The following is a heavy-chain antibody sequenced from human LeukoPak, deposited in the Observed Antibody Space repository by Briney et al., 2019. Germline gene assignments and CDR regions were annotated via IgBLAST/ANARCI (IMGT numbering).Heavy chain of an antibody. D-gene: IGHD3-10*01. CDR1: GGSVSSYY. J-gene: IGHJ5*02. CDR3: AREMGRPYGSGSYLFDP. Sequence: SETLSLTCTVSGGSVSSYYWIWIRQPAGKGLEWIGRIYTSGSTNYNPSLKSRVTMSVDTSKNQFSLKLSSVTAADTAVYYCAREMGRPYGSGSYLFDPWGQGTLVTVSS. CDR2: IYTSGST. V-gene: IGHV4-4*07.